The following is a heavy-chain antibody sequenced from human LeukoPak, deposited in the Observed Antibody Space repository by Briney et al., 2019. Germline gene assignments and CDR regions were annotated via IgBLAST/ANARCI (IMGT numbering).Heavy chain of an antibody. CDR3: AKFEGALLGNYYMDV. Sequence: GGSLRLSCAVSGFPFSDFAMSWVRQAPGKGLEWVSTISGGGDNTYFADSVKGRFTISRDNSKNTLFLQVVSLRAEDTAVYYCAKFEGALLGNYYMDVRGKGTTVTVSS. J-gene: IGHJ6*03. V-gene: IGHV3-23*01. CDR2: ISGGGDNT. CDR1: GFPFSDFA.